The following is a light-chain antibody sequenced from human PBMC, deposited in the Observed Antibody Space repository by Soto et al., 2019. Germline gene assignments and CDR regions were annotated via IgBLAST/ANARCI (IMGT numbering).Light chain of an antibody. CDR3: YSYVDSSTPS. J-gene: IGLJ2*01. V-gene: IGLV2-23*01. CDR2: EGS. CDR1: SSDVGSYNL. Sequence: QSALTQPASVSGSPGQSITISCTGTSSDVGSYNLVSWYQQHPGKAPKLMIYEGSKRPSGVSNRSSGSKSGNTASLTISGLQAKHEADYYCYSYVDSSTPSFGGG.